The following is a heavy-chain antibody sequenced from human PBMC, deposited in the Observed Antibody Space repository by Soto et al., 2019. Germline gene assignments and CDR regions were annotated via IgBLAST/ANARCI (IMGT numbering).Heavy chain of an antibody. J-gene: IGHJ2*01. CDR2: ISGGGLST. D-gene: IGHD2-21*02. V-gene: IGHV3-23*01. CDR3: AITPNCGRDCSADSYWFFDL. CDR1: GLTFSNYA. Sequence: EVQLLASGGNLVQPGGSLRLSCAASGLTFSNYAMSWVRQAPGKGLEWVSAISGGGLSTYYADSVKGRFTISRDNSRNTLFLQMSALRAEDTAVYYCAITPNCGRDCSADSYWFFDLWGRGTLVTVSS.